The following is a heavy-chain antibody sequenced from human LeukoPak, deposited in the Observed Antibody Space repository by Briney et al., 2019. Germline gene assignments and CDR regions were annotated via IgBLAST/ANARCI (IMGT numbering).Heavy chain of an antibody. CDR1: RYTFTGYY. J-gene: IGHJ5*02. Sequence: ASVKVSCKASRYTFTGYYMHWVRQAPGQGLEWMGWINPNSGGTNYAQKFQGRVTMTRDTSISTAYMELSRLRSDDTAVYYCARDGAAIVVVPAAHPTAFDPWGQGTLVTVSS. CDR3: ARDGAAIVVVPAAHPTAFDP. CDR2: INPNSGGT. V-gene: IGHV1-2*02. D-gene: IGHD2-2*01.